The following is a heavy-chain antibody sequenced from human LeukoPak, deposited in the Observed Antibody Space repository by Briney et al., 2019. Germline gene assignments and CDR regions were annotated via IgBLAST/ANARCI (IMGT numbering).Heavy chain of an antibody. J-gene: IGHJ4*02. Sequence: PGGSLRLSCAASGFTFSSYAMSWVRQAPGKGLEWVSAISGSGGSTYYADSVKGRFTISRVNSKNTLYLQMNSLRAEDTAVYYCAKVAIGNTAMVRMAAYYFDYWGQGTLVTVSS. CDR3: AKVAIGNTAMVRMAAYYFDY. V-gene: IGHV3-23*01. CDR2: ISGSGGST. D-gene: IGHD5-18*01. CDR1: GFTFSSYA.